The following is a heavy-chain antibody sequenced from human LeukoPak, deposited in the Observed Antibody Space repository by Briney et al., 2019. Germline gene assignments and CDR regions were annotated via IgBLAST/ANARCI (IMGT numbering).Heavy chain of an antibody. CDR2: IWYDGSNK. CDR1: GFTFSSYG. V-gene: IGHV3-33*06. CDR3: AKTDSANFDWLLYFDY. J-gene: IGHJ4*02. D-gene: IGHD3-9*01. Sequence: GGSLRLSCAASGFTFSSYGMHWVRQAPGKGLEWVAVIWYDGSNKYYADSVKGRFTISRDNSKNTLYLQMNSLRAEDTAVYYCAKTDSANFDWLLYFDYWGQGTLVTVSS.